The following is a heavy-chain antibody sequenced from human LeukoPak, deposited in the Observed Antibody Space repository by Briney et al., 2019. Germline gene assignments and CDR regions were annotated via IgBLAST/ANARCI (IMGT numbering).Heavy chain of an antibody. Sequence: SQTLSLTCTVSGGSISSGGYYWSWIRQPPGKGLEWIGYIYHSGSTYYNPSLKSRVTISVDRSKNQFSLKLSSVTAADTAVYYCARDYGSGYDSLFHFDYWGQGTLVTVSS. CDR2: IYHSGST. J-gene: IGHJ4*02. CDR3: ARDYGSGYDSLFHFDY. CDR1: GGSISSGGYY. D-gene: IGHD5-12*01. V-gene: IGHV4-30-2*01.